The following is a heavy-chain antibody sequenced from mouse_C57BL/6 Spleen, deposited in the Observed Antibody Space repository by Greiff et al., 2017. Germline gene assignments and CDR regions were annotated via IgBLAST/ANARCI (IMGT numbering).Heavy chain of an antibody. CDR2: IDPSDSYT. Sequence: VQLQQPGAELVKPGASVKLSCKASGYTFTSYWMQWVKQRPGQGLEWIGEIDPSDSYTNYNQTFKGKATLTVDTSSSTAYMQLSSLTSEDSAVYYCARGGGYAGVDYWGQGTTLTVSS. D-gene: IGHD2-2*01. CDR3: ARGGGYAGVDY. J-gene: IGHJ2*01. V-gene: IGHV1-50*01. CDR1: GYTFTSYW.